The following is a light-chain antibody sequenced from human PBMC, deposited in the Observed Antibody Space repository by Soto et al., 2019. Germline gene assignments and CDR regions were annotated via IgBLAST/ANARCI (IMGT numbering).Light chain of an antibody. J-gene: IGKJ1*01. V-gene: IGKV3-11*01. CDR2: DVS. Sequence: IVLTQSPATLSLSPGKRATLSCRASQNISSYLIWYQQKPGQAPRLLIYDVSNRATGIPARFSGSVIRTDFTLTISSLEPDDFAVYYCYQRSNWPRTFGQGTKVDIK. CDR3: YQRSNWPRT. CDR1: QNISSY.